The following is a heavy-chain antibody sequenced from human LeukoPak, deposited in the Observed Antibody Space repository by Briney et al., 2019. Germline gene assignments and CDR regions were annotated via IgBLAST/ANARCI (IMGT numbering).Heavy chain of an antibody. V-gene: IGHV3-7*01. CDR1: GFTFSSYW. Sequence: GGSLRLSCAASGFTFSSYWMSWVRQAPGKGLEWLANIKQDGTEKNYLNSVKGRFTISRDNAKNSLYLQMNSLRAEDTAVYYCARDYSGWGQGTLVTVSS. J-gene: IGHJ4*02. D-gene: IGHD1-26*01. CDR2: IKQDGTEK. CDR3: ARDYSG.